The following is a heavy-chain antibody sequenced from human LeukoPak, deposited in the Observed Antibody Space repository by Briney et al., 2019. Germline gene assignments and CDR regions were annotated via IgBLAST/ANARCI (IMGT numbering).Heavy chain of an antibody. CDR1: GGSIGSGGYY. V-gene: IGHV4-61*09. D-gene: IGHD4-17*01. Sequence: SQTLSLTCTVSGGSIGSGGYYWSWIRQPAGKGLEWIGHIYTSDSTNYNPSLKSRVTISVDTSKNQFSLKLSSVTAADTAVFYCARFSPVTTSFDYWGQGTLVTVSS. CDR3: ARFSPVTTSFDY. CDR2: IYTSDST. J-gene: IGHJ4*02.